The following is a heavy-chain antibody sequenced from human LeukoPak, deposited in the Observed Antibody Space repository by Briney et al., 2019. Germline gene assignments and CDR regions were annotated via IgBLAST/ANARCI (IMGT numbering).Heavy chain of an antibody. D-gene: IGHD2-2*02. J-gene: IGHJ5*02. V-gene: IGHV3-21*01. CDR1: GFTFSSYS. CDR3: ARDHCSSTSCYTGPNWFNP. CDR2: ISSSSSYI. Sequence: GGSLRLSCAASGFTFSSYSMNWVRQAPGKGLEWVSSISSSSSYIYYADSVRGRFTISRDNAKNSLYLQMNSLRAEDTAVYYCARDHCSSTSCYTGPNWFNPWGQGTLVTVSS.